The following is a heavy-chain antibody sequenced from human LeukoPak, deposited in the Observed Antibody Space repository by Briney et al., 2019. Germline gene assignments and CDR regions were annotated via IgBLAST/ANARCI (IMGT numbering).Heavy chain of an antibody. CDR3: ARDPNSGPFDY. J-gene: IGHJ4*02. Sequence: GGSRRLSCEVSGFTFSSYNMNWVRQAPGKGLEWVSSISSASSYIYYADSVKDRFTISRDNAKNSLYLQMNSLRVEDTALYYCARDPNSGPFDYWSRGTLVFVSS. D-gene: IGHD6-19*01. CDR2: ISSASSYI. V-gene: IGHV3-21*01. CDR1: GFTFSSYN.